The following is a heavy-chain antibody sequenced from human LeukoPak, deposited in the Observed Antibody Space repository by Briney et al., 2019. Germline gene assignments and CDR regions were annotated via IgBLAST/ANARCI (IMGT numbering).Heavy chain of an antibody. J-gene: IGHJ4*02. CDR1: GYSFTSYW. D-gene: IGHD3-9*01. CDR3: AIQADYNTLTGYHKGHLDY. CDR2: IYPDDSDT. Sequence: GESLKISCKASGYSFTSYWIAWVRQMPGKGPEWMGIIYPDDSDTRYSPSFQGQVTISADKSINTAYLQWNSLKASDTSMYYRAIQADYNTLTGYHKGHLDYWGQGTLVTVSS. V-gene: IGHV5-51*01.